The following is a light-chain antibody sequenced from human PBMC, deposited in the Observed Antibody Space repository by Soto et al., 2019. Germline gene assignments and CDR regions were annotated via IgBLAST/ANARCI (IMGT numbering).Light chain of an antibody. Sequence: QSALTQPASVSGSPGQSITISCAGTGGDIGAYNYVSWYQQHPGKAPKLMIYEVIRRPSGISNRFSGSKSGNTASLTISTLQAEDEADYYCSSSTTSSTLVFGGGTKLTVL. V-gene: IGLV2-14*01. CDR2: EVI. CDR3: SSSTTSSTLV. J-gene: IGLJ3*02. CDR1: GGDIGAYNY.